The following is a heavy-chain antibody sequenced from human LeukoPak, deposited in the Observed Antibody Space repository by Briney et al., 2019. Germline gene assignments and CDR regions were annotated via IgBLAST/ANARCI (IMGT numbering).Heavy chain of an antibody. CDR3: ARDGSGWSVDY. Sequence: PGGSLRLSCAASGFTLSSYWMHWVCQAPGRGLVWVSRINSDGSSTTYADSVKGRFTISRDNAENTLYLQMNSLRAEDTAVYFCARDGSGWSVDYWGQGILVTVSS. D-gene: IGHD6-19*01. V-gene: IGHV3-74*01. CDR1: GFTLSSYW. CDR2: INSDGSST. J-gene: IGHJ4*02.